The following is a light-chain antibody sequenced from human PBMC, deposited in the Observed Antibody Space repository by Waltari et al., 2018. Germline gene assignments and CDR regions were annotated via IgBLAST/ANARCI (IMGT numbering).Light chain of an antibody. CDR1: QSLLYGNGYYF. CDR3: MQALQSRLT. Sequence: DIVMTQSPLSLPVTPGEPASISCRSSQSLLYGNGYYFLDWYVQKPGQPPQLLIYLGSNRASGVPDRFSGSGSGTDFSLKISRVEAEDVELYYCMQALQSRLTFGQGTKLEIK. CDR2: LGS. J-gene: IGKJ2*01. V-gene: IGKV2-28*01.